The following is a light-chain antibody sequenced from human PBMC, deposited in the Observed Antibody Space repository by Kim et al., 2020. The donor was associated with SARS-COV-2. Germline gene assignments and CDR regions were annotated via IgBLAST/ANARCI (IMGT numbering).Light chain of an antibody. CDR1: QGISSY. J-gene: IGKJ4*01. CDR2: AAS. V-gene: IGKV1-8*01. Sequence: STGDRVTITCRASQGISSYLAWYQQKPGKAPKLLLYAASTLQSGVPSRFSGSGSGTDFTLTISCLQSEDFATYYCQQYYSYPALTFGGGTKVDIK. CDR3: QQYYSYPALT.